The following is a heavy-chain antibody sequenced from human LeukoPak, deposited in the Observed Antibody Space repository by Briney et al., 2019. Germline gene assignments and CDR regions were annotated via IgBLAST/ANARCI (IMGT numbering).Heavy chain of an antibody. D-gene: IGHD3-22*01. J-gene: IGHJ4*02. V-gene: IGHV3-21*01. CDR1: GFSFSSYS. CDR3: ARDYYPGGDY. CDR2: ITSSSSYI. Sequence: KSGGSLRLSCAASGFSFSSYSMNWVRQAPGKGLEWVASITSSSSYIYYADSVKGRFTISRDNAKNSLYLQMNSLRAEDTAVYYCARDYYPGGDYWGQGTLVTVSS.